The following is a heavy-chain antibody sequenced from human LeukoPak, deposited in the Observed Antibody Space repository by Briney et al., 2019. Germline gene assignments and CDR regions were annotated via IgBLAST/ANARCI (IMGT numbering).Heavy chain of an antibody. CDR1: GGSFSGYY. CDR2: INHSGST. CDR3: ARRVVTDQDFDY. Sequence: SETLSLTCAVYGGSFSGYYWSWIRQPPGKGLEWIGEINHSGSTNYSPSLKSRVTISVDTSKNQFSLKLSSVTAADTAVYYCARRVVTDQDFDYWGQGTLVTVSS. V-gene: IGHV4-34*01. D-gene: IGHD2-21*02. J-gene: IGHJ4*02.